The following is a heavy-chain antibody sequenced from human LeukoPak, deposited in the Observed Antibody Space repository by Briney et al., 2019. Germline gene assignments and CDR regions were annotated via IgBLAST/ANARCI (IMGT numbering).Heavy chain of an antibody. D-gene: IGHD3-10*01. V-gene: IGHV3-23*01. CDR2: ISGSGGST. Sequence: GGSLRLSCAASGFTFSSYAMSWVRQAPGKGLEWVSAISGSGGSTHYADSVKGRFTISRDNSKNTLYLQMNSLRAEDTAVYYCAKDALLWFGELLSRIGWFDPWGQGTLVTVSS. CDR3: AKDALLWFGELLSRIGWFDP. J-gene: IGHJ5*02. CDR1: GFTFSSYA.